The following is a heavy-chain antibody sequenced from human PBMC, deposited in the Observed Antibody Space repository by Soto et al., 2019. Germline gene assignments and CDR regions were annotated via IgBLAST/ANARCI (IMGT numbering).Heavy chain of an antibody. CDR2: INAGNVNT. CDR3: ASGRYNLYDPVFDY. CDR1: EYTFTGHT. D-gene: IGHD1-20*01. J-gene: IGHJ4*02. Sequence: QVELVQSGAAVKKPGASVKISCKAPEYTFTGHTMHWVRQAPGQRLEWMGWINAGNVNTKYSQKVQGRVTITRDTSASTADMELSSLRSEDTAVYSCASGRYNLYDPVFDYWGQGTLVTVSS. V-gene: IGHV1-3*01.